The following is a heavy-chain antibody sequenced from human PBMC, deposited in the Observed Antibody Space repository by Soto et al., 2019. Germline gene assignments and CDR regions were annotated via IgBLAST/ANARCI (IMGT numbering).Heavy chain of an antibody. Sequence: QVQLQESGPGLVKPSETLSLTCTVSGGSISSYYWSWIRQPPGKGLEWIGYIYYSGSTNYNPSLKSRVTISVDTSKNQFSLKLSSVTAADTAVYYCARQQLNGGWFDPWGQGTLVTVSS. CDR3: ARQQLNGGWFDP. J-gene: IGHJ5*02. CDR1: GGSISSYY. V-gene: IGHV4-59*08. D-gene: IGHD6-13*01. CDR2: IYYSGST.